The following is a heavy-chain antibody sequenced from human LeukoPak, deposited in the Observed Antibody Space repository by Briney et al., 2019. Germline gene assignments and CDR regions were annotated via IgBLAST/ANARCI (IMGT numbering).Heavy chain of an antibody. V-gene: IGHV1-69*13. CDR1: GGTFSSYA. D-gene: IGHD3-10*01. Sequence: SVNVSCKASGGTFSSYAISWVRQAPGQGLEWMGGIIPIFGTANYAQKFQGRVTITADESTSTAYMELSSLSSEDTAVYYCARSAVRGVIISINYWGQGTLVTVSS. CDR2: IIPIFGTA. CDR3: ARSAVRGVIISINY. J-gene: IGHJ4*02.